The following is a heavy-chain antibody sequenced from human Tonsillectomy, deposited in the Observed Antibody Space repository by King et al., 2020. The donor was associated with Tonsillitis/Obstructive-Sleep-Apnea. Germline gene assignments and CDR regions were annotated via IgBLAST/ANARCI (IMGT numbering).Heavy chain of an antibody. D-gene: IGHD2-2*02. CDR1: VCSLSTSGVG. V-gene: IGHV2-5*02. J-gene: IGHJ3*02. CDR3: AHRGGCSSTSCYKDAFDI. CDR2: SFWDDDK. Sequence: ITLKESGPTLVKPTQTLTLTCTFSVCSLSTSGVGVGWIRQPPGKALEWIALSFWDDDKRYRPTLNGRFTIPNDNSKNQEVVTMNNMDPVDTATYYCAHRGGCSSTSCYKDAFDIWGQGTMVTVSS.